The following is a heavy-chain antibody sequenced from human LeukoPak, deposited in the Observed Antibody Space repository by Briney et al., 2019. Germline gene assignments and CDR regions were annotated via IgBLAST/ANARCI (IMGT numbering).Heavy chain of an antibody. CDR1: GGSISSYY. CDR3: ARGRIHYDSTGYYY. J-gene: IGHJ4*02. D-gene: IGHD3-22*01. V-gene: IGHV4-59*01. Sequence: PSETLSLTCTVSGGSISSYYWSWIRQPPGKGLEWIGHIYYSGSTNYNPSLKSRVAISVDTPKNQFSLKLSSVTAADAAVYYCARGRIHYDSTGYYYWGQGTLVTVSS. CDR2: IYYSGST.